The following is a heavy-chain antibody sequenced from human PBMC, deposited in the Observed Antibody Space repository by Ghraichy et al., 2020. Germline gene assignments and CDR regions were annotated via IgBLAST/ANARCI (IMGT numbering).Heavy chain of an antibody. CDR2: IAGSRDTI. V-gene: IGHV3-48*03. D-gene: IGHD6-13*01. Sequence: GESLNISCAASGFTFTTYEMNWVRQSPGKGLEWISYIAGSRDTIYYADSVKGRFTISRDKDSLFLQMNSLRAEDTATYYCARGTFDYSREDHGGAFDYWGQGTLGTVAS. J-gene: IGHJ4*02. CDR3: ARGTFDYSREDHGGAFDY. CDR1: GFTFTTYE.